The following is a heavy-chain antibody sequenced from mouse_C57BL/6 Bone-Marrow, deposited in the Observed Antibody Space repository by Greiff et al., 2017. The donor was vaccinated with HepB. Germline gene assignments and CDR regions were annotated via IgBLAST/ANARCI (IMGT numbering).Heavy chain of an antibody. CDR2: IYPGDGDT. D-gene: IGHD2-12*01. Sequence: QVQLQQSGAELVKPGASVKISCKASGYAFSSYWMNWVKQRPGKGLEWIGQIYPGDGDTNYNGKFKGKATLTADKSSSTAYMQLSSLTSEDSAVYFCAREEKTAYYKVGWFAYWGQGTLVTVSA. CDR3: AREEKTAYYKVGWFAY. J-gene: IGHJ3*01. CDR1: GYAFSSYW. V-gene: IGHV1-80*01.